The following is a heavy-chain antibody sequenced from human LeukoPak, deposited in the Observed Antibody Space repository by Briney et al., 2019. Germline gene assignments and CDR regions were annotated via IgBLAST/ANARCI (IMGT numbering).Heavy chain of an antibody. D-gene: IGHD3-10*01. CDR1: GDSVSINSAA. CDR3: ASASPAGGNWFDP. V-gene: IGHV6-1*01. J-gene: IGHJ5*02. CDR2: TYYRSKWYN. Sequence: SQTLSLTCAISGDSVSINSAAWNWIRQSPSRGLEWLGRTYYRSKWYNDYAVSVKSQITINPDTSKNQFSLQLNSVTPEDTAVYYCASASPAGGNWFDPWGQGTLVTVSS.